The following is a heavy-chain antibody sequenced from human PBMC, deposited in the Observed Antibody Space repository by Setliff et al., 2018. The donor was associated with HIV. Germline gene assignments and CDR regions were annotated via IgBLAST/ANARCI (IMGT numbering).Heavy chain of an antibody. CDR3: ARQGTSYGPNYYADV. V-gene: IGHV5-51*01. CDR2: IYPGDLDT. J-gene: IGHJ6*03. Sequence: GESLKISCKGFGYSFTTYWIGWVRQKPGKGLEWMGIIYPGDLDTRYSPSFQGQVTISADKSISTAYLQWSSLKASDTAIYYCARQGTSYGPNYYADVWGEGTTVTVSS. D-gene: IGHD5-18*01. CDR1: GYSFTTYW.